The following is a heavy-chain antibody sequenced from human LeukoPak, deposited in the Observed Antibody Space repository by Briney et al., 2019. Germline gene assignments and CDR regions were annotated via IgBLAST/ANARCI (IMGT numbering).Heavy chain of an antibody. CDR2: IYYSGST. D-gene: IGHD6-13*01. CDR1: GGSISSYY. J-gene: IGHJ6*02. V-gene: IGHV4-59*08. Sequence: SETLSLTCIVSGGSISSYYWSWIRQPPGKGLEWIGYIYYSGSTNYNPSLKSRVTISVDTSKNQFSLKLSSVTAAGTAVYYCARLPGYSSSWSYYYGMDVWGQGTTVTVSS. CDR3: ARLPGYSSSWSYYYGMDV.